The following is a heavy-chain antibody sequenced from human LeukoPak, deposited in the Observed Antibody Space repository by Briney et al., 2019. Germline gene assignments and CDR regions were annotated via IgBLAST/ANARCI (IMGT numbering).Heavy chain of an antibody. J-gene: IGHJ5*02. CDR3: ARRGAMVRGVINPREYNWFDP. Sequence: SETLSLTCTVSGGSISSSSYYWGWIRQPPGKGLEWIGSIYYSGSTYYNPSLKSRVTISVDTSKNQFSLKLSSVTAADTAVYYCARRGAMVRGVINPREYNWFDPWGQGTLVTVSS. D-gene: IGHD3-10*01. CDR1: GGSISSSSYY. V-gene: IGHV4-39*07. CDR2: IYYSGST.